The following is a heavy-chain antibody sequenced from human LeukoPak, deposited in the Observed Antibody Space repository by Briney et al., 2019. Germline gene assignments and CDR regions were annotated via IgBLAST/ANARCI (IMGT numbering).Heavy chain of an antibody. CDR2: ISSSSSCI. D-gene: IGHD1-26*01. Sequence: PGGSLRLSCAASGFTFSSYTMNWVRQAPGKGLEWVSSISSSSSCIYYADSVKGRFTISRDNAQNSLFLQMNSLRAEDTAVYYCASHEGTGAYGMDVWGQGTTVTVSS. J-gene: IGHJ6*02. CDR1: GFTFSSYT. CDR3: ASHEGTGAYGMDV. V-gene: IGHV3-21*04.